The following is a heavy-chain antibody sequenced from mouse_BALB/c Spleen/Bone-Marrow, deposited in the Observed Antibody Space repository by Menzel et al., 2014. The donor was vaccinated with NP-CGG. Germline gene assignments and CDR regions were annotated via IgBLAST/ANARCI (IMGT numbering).Heavy chain of an antibody. CDR2: INPSNGRT. Sequence: QVQLQQSGAELVKPGASVKLSCKASGYTFTSYWMHWVKQRPGQGLEWIGEINPSNGRTNYNEKFKGKATLTADKSSSTAYMQLSSLTSEDSAVYFCAREGLWDAYWGQGTLVTVSA. D-gene: IGHD4-1*01. CDR3: AREGLWDAY. V-gene: IGHV1S81*02. J-gene: IGHJ3*01. CDR1: GYTFTSYW.